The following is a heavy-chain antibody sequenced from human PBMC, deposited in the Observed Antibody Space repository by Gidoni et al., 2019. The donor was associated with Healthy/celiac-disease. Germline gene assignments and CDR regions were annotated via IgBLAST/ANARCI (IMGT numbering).Heavy chain of an antibody. D-gene: IGHD5-12*01. V-gene: IGHV5-10-1*03. CDR1: GYSFTSYW. J-gene: IGHJ4*02. CDR2: IDPSDSYT. Sequence: EVQLVQSGAEVKKPGESLRISCKGSGYSFTSYWISWVRQMPGKGLEWMGRIDPSDSYTNYSPSFQGHVTISADKSISTAYLQWSSLKASDTAMYYCARGQRADVEMATITGYFDYWGQGTLVTVSS. CDR3: ARGQRADVEMATITGYFDY.